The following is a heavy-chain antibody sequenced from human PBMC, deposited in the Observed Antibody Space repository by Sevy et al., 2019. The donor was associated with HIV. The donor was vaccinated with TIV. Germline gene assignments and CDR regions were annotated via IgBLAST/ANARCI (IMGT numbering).Heavy chain of an antibody. Sequence: GGFLRLSCAASGFTFSTYNMHWVRQAPGKGLEWVSYISSTSNTIYYADSVKGRFTISRDNADNSLYLQMKSLRAEDTSLYYCARIGMITFGGAARGAFDIWGQGTMVTVSS. J-gene: IGHJ3*02. CDR1: GFTFSTYN. V-gene: IGHV3-48*01. D-gene: IGHD3-16*01. CDR3: ARIGMITFGGAARGAFDI. CDR2: ISSTSNTI.